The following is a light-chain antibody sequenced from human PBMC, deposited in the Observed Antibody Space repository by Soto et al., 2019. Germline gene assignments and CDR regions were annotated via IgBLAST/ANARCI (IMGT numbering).Light chain of an antibody. V-gene: IGKV3-20*01. CDR3: QQYGNSPQT. J-gene: IGKJ1*01. CDR2: GAS. CDR1: QSVSSSY. Sequence: EIVLTQSPGTLSLSPGERATLSCRASQSVSSSYLAWHQQKPGQGPRLLIYGASRRATGIPDRFSGSGSGTDFTLTISRLEPEDFAVYYCQQYGNSPQTFGQGTKVEIK.